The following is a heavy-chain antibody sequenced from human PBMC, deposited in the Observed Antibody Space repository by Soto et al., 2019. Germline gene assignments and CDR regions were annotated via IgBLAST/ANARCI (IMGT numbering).Heavy chain of an antibody. Sequence: LSLTCTVSGGSISSGGYYWSWIRQHPGKGLEWIGYIYYSGSTYYNPSLKSRVTISVDTSKNQFSLKLSSVTAADTAVYYCSRDHYGSSGWFDPWGQGTLVTFSS. CDR2: IYYSGST. D-gene: IGHD6-13*01. CDR1: GGSISSGGYY. V-gene: IGHV4-31*03. CDR3: SRDHYGSSGWFDP. J-gene: IGHJ5*02.